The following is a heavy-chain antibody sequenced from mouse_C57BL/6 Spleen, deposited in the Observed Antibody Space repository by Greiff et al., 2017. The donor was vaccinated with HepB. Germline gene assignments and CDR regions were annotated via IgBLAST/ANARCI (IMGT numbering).Heavy chain of an antibody. CDR2: ISDGGSYT. Sequence: EVKVVESGGGLVKPGGSLKLSCAASGFTFSSYAMSWVRQTPEKRLEWVATISDGGSYTYYPDNVKGRFTISRDNAKNNLYLQMSHLKSEDTAMYYCARDKDDYDKDYFDYWGQGTTLTVSS. D-gene: IGHD2-4*01. CDR1: GFTFSSYA. CDR3: ARDKDDYDKDYFDY. V-gene: IGHV5-4*01. J-gene: IGHJ2*01.